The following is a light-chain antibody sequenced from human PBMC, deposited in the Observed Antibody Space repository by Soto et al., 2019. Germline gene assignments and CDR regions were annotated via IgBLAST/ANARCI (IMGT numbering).Light chain of an antibody. V-gene: IGLV2-11*01. CDR1: SSDVGGYNY. CDR2: DVS. J-gene: IGLJ1*01. CDR3: CSYAGSYIYV. Sequence: QSALTQPRSVSGSPGRSVTISCTGTSSDVGGYNYVSWYQQHPGKAPKLMIYDVSKRPSGVPDRFSGSKSGNTASLTISGLQAEDEADYYCCSYAGSYIYVFGTLTNVTVL.